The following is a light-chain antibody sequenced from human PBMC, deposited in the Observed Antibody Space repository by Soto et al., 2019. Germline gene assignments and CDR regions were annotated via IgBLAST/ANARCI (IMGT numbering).Light chain of an antibody. J-gene: IGKJ2*02. CDR3: QHRSDWPPMCT. CDR2: DAS. CDR1: QSISNS. Sequence: EAVLTQSPATLSLSPGERATLSCRASQSISNSLAWYQQKPGQAPRLLIYDASHRATGIPARFSGSWYGTDFTLSISILEPAYFAVYYCQHRSDWPPMCTFGQGTKLEIK. V-gene: IGKV3-11*01.